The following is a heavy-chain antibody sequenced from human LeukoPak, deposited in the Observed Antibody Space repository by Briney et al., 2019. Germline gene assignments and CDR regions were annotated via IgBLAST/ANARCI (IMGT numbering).Heavy chain of an antibody. Sequence: SETLSLTCTVSGGSISSGYYWGWIRQPPGKGLEWIGSIYHSGSTYYNPSLKSRVTISVDTSKNQFSLKLSSVTAADTAVYYCASPSVYGSGKGDIWGQGTMVTVSS. CDR2: IYHSGST. D-gene: IGHD3-10*01. J-gene: IGHJ3*02. CDR3: ASPSVYGSGKGDI. CDR1: GGSISSGYY. V-gene: IGHV4-38-2*02.